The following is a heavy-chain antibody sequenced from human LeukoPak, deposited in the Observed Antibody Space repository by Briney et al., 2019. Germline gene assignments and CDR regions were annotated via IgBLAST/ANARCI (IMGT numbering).Heavy chain of an antibody. CDR1: GGSFSGYY. D-gene: IGHD5-18*01. V-gene: IGHV4-34*01. CDR3: ASRDTATGLD. J-gene: IGHJ4*02. CDR2: INHSGST. Sequence: PSETLSLTCAVYGGSFSGYYWSWIRQPPGKGLEWIGEINHSGSTNYNPSLKGRVTISVDTSKNQFSLKLSSVTAADTAVYYCASRDTATGLDWGQGTLVTVSS.